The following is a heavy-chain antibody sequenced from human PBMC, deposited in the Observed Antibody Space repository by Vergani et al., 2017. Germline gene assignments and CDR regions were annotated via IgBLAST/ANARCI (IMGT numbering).Heavy chain of an antibody. D-gene: IGHD3-22*01. V-gene: IGHV1-69*12. CDR1: GGTFSSYA. CDR2: IIPIFGTA. CDR3: ATTYYYDSSGSNYFDY. Sequence: QVHLEQSGTEVKKPGSSVKVSCKASGGTFSSYAISWVRQAPGQGLEWMGGIIPIFGTANYAQKFQGRVTITADESTSTAYMELSSLRSEDTAVYYCATTYYYDSSGSNYFDYWGQGTLVTVSS. J-gene: IGHJ4*02.